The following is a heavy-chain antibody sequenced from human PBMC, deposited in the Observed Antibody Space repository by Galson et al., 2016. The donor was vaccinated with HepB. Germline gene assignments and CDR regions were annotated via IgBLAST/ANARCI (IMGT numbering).Heavy chain of an antibody. D-gene: IGHD3-22*01. Sequence: SETLSLTCTVSGYSISSGYYWGWIRQPPGKGLEWIGNIYHGGSPYYNVSLKSRGTISVGTSRNQLSLRLNSVTAADTAVYYCARVTPSSGYNYVGYFALWGRGTLVTVSS. CDR3: ARVTPSSGYNYVGYFAL. J-gene: IGHJ2*01. CDR1: GYSISSGYY. CDR2: IYHGGSP. V-gene: IGHV4-38-2*02.